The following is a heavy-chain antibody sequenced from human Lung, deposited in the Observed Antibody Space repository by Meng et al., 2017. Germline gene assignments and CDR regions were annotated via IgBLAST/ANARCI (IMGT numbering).Heavy chain of an antibody. J-gene: IGHJ4*02. Sequence: QVKLVQSGAEVKKHGSTVKFCCKASGGTFSSSAISWVRQAPGQGLEWMGGIIPLFDTTHYAQNFQGRVWITADESTRTAYMELSSLRSEDTAVYYCARALGLTTMMTYWGQGTLVTVSS. V-gene: IGHV1-69*01. D-gene: IGHD3-22*01. CDR1: GGTFSSSA. CDR3: ARALGLTTMMTY. CDR2: IIPLFDTT.